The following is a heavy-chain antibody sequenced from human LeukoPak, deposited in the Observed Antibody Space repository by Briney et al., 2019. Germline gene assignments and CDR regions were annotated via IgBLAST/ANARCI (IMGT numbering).Heavy chain of an antibody. D-gene: IGHD6-19*01. J-gene: IGHJ1*01. CDR1: GFTFSSYA. CDR2: ISYDGSNK. V-gene: IGHV3-30-3*01. CDR3: ARGHSSGWYSEYFQH. Sequence: GGSLRLSCAASGFTFSSYAMHWVRQAPGKGLEWVAVISYDGSNKYYADSVKGRFTISRDNSKNTLYLQMNSLRAEDTAVYYCARGHSSGWYSEYFQHWGQGTLVTVSS.